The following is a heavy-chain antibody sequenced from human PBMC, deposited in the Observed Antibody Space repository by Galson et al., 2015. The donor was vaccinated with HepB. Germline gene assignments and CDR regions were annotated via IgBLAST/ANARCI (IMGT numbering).Heavy chain of an antibody. Sequence: SVKVSCKVSGDTLTELSIHWVRQAPGKGLDWMGGINRENGEAIYAQKFQDKFTMTEDTSTDTTYMELHSLRSEDTAMYYCASAGGYWGQGILVTVSS. D-gene: IGHD3-16*01. CDR2: INRENGEA. V-gene: IGHV1-24*01. J-gene: IGHJ4*02. CDR1: GDTLTELS. CDR3: ASAGGY.